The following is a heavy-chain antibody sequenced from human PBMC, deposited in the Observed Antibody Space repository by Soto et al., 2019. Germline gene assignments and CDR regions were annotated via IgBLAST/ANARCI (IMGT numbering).Heavy chain of an antibody. V-gene: IGHV3-30*18. CDR3: VKDGSSGWPYFDDMDV. CDR1: GLTFSSYG. CDR2: ILYDGSKK. J-gene: IGHJ6*02. Sequence: PGGSLRLSCAASGLTFSSYGMHWVRQAPGKGLEWVAVILYDGSKKYYADSVKGRFTISRDNSKNTLYLQMSSLRAEDTALYYCVKDGSSGWPYFDDMDVWGQGTTVTVSS. D-gene: IGHD6-19*01.